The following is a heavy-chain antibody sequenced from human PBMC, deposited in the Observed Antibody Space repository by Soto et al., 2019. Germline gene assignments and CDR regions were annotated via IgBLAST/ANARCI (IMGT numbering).Heavy chain of an antibody. CDR3: ARHVNLPLDGNGFDS. CDR2: VYYSGST. D-gene: IGHD6-19*01. J-gene: IGHJ4*02. Sequence: ASETLSLTCTVSGGSISSISSYWGWIRQPPGKGLEWIGNVYYSGSTYSNPSLRSRLTMSADTSKNQFSLKLSSVTAADTAVYYCARHVNLPLDGNGFDSWGRGTLVTVSS. V-gene: IGHV4-39*01. CDR1: GGSISSISSY.